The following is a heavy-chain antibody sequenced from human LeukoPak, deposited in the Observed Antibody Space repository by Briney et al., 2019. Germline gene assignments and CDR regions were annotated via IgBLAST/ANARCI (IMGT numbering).Heavy chain of an antibody. CDR3: ATRTTVTTFNVY. V-gene: IGHV5-10-1*01. J-gene: IGHJ4*02. CDR1: GYDFTSYW. D-gene: IGHD4-17*01. CDR2: IDPSDSYT. Sequence: GEALRISCQGSGYDFTSYWISWVRPMPGKGLGWMGRIDPSDSYTNYSPSFQGHVTISADKSISTAYLQWSSLKASDTAMYYCATRTTVTTFNVYWGQGTLVTVSS.